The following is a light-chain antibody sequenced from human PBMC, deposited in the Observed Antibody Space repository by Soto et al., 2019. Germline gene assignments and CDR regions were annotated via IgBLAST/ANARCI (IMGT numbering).Light chain of an antibody. V-gene: IGLV2-23*02. Sequence: ALTQPASVSGSPGRSITISCTGTSSDVGSYNLVSWYQQHPGKAPKLMIYEVSKRPSGVSNRFSGSKSGNTASLTISGLQAEDEADYYCCSYAGSSTSPYVFGTGTKVTVL. J-gene: IGLJ1*01. CDR3: CSYAGSSTSPYV. CDR2: EVS. CDR1: SSDVGSYNL.